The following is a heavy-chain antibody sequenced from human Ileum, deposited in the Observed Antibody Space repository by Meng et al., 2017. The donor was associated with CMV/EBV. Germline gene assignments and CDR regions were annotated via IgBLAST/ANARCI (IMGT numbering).Heavy chain of an antibody. CDR3: ARIRGSSVLDY. CDR2: IYHSGST. J-gene: IGHJ4*02. Sequence: SETLSLTCTVYGGSFSDYYWTWVRQPPGKGLEWIGCIYHSGSTNYNPSLKSRVTMSIDTSKKQFSLKLTSVTAADTAVYYCARIRGSSVLDYWGQGTLVTVSS. D-gene: IGHD6-6*01. CDR1: GGSFSDYY. V-gene: IGHV4-59*01.